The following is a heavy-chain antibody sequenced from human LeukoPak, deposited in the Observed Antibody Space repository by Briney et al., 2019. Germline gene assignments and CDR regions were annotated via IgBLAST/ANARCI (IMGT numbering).Heavy chain of an antibody. Sequence: GGSLRLSCAASGFTFSSYAMSWVRQAPGKGLEWVSAISGSGGSTYYADSVKGRFTISRDNSKNTLYPQMNSLRAEDTAVYYCASHTAAESSFDYWGQGTLVTVSS. D-gene: IGHD6-13*01. CDR1: GFTFSSYA. CDR2: ISGSGGST. CDR3: ASHTAAESSFDY. J-gene: IGHJ4*02. V-gene: IGHV3-23*01.